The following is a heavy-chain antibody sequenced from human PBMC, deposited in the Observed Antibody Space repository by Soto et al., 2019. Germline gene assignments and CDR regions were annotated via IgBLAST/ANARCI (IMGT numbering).Heavy chain of an antibody. CDR3: ARVGRLIPYIAARPGDY. D-gene: IGHD6-6*01. Sequence: GGSLRLSCAASGFTFSDYYMSWIRQAPGKGLEWVSYISSSGSTIYYADSVKGRFTISRDNAKNSLYLQMNSLRAEDTAVYYCARVGRLIPYIAARPGDYWGQGTLVTAPQ. CDR2: ISSSGSTI. V-gene: IGHV3-11*01. J-gene: IGHJ4*02. CDR1: GFTFSDYY.